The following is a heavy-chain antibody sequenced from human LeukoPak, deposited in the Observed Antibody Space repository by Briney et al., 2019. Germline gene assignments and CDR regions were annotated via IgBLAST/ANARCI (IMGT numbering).Heavy chain of an antibody. CDR3: AKEPYSGSQLLDY. D-gene: IGHD1-26*01. CDR1: GFTFSSSA. CDR2: INGNGHNT. Sequence: GGSLRLSCAASGFTFSSSAMSWVRQTPGKGLEWVTAINGNGHNTYYADSVKGRFTISRDNSKNTLYLQMNSLRAEDTAVYYCAKEPYSGSQLLDYWGQGTLVTVSS. J-gene: IGHJ4*02. V-gene: IGHV3-23*01.